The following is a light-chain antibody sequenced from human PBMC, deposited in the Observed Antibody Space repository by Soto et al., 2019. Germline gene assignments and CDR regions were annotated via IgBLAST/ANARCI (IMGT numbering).Light chain of an antibody. Sequence: DIQMTQSPSSLSASVGDRVTITCRASQSIGSYLNWYQHKPGKAPKLLIYAAPSFQSGVPSRFSGSESGTDFTLTISSLQPEDFATYYCQQTYSAPLTFGGGTKVDIK. CDR3: QQTYSAPLT. CDR1: QSIGSY. V-gene: IGKV1-39*01. CDR2: AAP. J-gene: IGKJ4*01.